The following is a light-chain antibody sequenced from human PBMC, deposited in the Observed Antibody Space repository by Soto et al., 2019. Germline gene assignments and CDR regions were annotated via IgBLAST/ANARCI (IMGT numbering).Light chain of an antibody. J-gene: IGKJ2*01. Sequence: EIVLTQSPGTLSLSPGERATLSCRASQSVSSSYLAWYQQKPGQAPRLLIYGASSRATGIPDRFSGSGSGTDFPLTISRLGPEGFAVYYCQQCGRSPYTFGQGTKLEIK. CDR3: QQCGRSPYT. CDR2: GAS. V-gene: IGKV3-20*01. CDR1: QSVSSSY.